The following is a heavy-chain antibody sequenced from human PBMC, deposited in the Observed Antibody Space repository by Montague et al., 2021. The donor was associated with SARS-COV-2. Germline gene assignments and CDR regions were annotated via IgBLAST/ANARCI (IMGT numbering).Heavy chain of an antibody. V-gene: IGHV4-59*12. CDR2: IYYRGST. CDR1: GDSINSSY. CDR3: ARGAPTITMIVVVFTGAGWYFDL. J-gene: IGHJ2*01. D-gene: IGHD3-22*01. Sequence: SETLSLTCTVSGDSINSSYWSWIRQPPGKGLEWIGYIYYRGSTNYNPSLETRVTISVDTSKNQFSLKLSSVTAADTAVYYCARGAPTITMIVVVFTGAGWYFDLWGRGTLVTVSS.